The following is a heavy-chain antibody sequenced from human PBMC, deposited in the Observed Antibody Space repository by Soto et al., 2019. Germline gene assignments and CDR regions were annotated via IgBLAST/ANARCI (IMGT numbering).Heavy chain of an antibody. D-gene: IGHD5-12*01. CDR3: ARDNGDGYKLDY. V-gene: IGHV3-33*01. J-gene: IGHJ4*02. CDR1: GFTFSSYG. Sequence: PGGSLRLSCAASGFTFSSYGMHWVRQAPGKGLEWVAVIWYDGSNKYYADSVKGRFTISRDNSKNTLYLQMNSLRAEDTAVYYCARDNGDGYKLDYWGQGTLVTVSS. CDR2: IWYDGSNK.